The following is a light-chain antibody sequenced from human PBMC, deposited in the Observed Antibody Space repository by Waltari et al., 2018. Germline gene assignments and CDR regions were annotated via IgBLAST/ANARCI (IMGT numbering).Light chain of an antibody. CDR2: DSS. V-gene: IGKV1-12*01. CDR1: QGISSR. Sequence: DIQMSQSPSSVSASVGDSVTLTCRASQGISSRLAWYQQKPGKAPHLLISDSSSLHSGVPSRFSGSGSGTDFTLTISSLQPEDFATYYCLQVDSFPRTFGQGTKVEVK. J-gene: IGKJ1*01. CDR3: LQVDSFPRT.